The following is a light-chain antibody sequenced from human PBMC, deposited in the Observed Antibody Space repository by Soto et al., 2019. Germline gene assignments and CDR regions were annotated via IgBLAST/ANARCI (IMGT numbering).Light chain of an antibody. J-gene: IGKJ2*01. V-gene: IGKV1-39*01. Sequence: DIQMTQSPSSLPASVGDRVTITCRASQSISSCLNWFQQKPGKAPKLLIYAASTLQSGVPSRFSGSGSGTDFTLTISSLHPEHFATYYCQQSYSTPYIFGQGTKLEI. CDR1: QSISSC. CDR3: QQSYSTPYI. CDR2: AAS.